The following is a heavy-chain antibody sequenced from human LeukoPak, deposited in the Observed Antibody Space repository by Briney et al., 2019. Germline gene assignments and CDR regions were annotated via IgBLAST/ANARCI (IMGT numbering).Heavy chain of an antibody. D-gene: IGHD3-3*01. Sequence: SETLSLTCTVSGGSISSHYWNWIRQPPGKGLEWIGYIYYSGSTNYNPSLKSRVTISVDTSKNQFSLKLSSVTAADTAVYYCARGVNYDFWSGYYTGYYYYYMDVWGKGTTVTVSS. CDR2: IYYSGST. CDR1: GGSISSHY. J-gene: IGHJ6*03. V-gene: IGHV4-59*11. CDR3: ARGVNYDFWSGYYTGYYYYYMDV.